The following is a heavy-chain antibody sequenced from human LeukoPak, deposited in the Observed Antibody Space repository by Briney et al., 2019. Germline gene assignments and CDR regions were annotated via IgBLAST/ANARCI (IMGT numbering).Heavy chain of an antibody. CDR1: GYTFTGYY. CDR2: INPNSGGR. D-gene: IGHD2-15*01. J-gene: IGHJ4*02. Sequence: GSSVKVSCKASGYTFTGYYLYWVRQAPRQGLEWMGWINPNSGGRKYAQKFQGRVTMTSAASISTAYMELSSLRSDDTAVYYCASRPDQHLLYYFDYWGQGALVTVSS. V-gene: IGHV1-2*02. CDR3: ASRPDQHLLYYFDY.